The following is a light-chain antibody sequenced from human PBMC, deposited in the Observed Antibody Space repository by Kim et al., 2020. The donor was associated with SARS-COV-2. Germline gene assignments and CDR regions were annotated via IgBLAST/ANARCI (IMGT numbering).Light chain of an antibody. CDR2: GAS. V-gene: IGKV3-15*01. CDR1: QSVSSN. Sequence: EIVMTQSPATLSVSPGERATLSCRASQSVSSNLAWYQQKPGQAPRLLIYGASNRATGIPARFSGSGSGTEFTLTISSLQSEDFAVYYCQQYNNWPRTFGQGTKVDIK. J-gene: IGKJ1*01. CDR3: QQYNNWPRT.